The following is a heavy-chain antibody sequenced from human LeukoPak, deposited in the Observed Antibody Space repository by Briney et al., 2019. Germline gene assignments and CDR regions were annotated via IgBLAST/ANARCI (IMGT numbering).Heavy chain of an antibody. Sequence: GASVKVSCKASGYTFNNHYMYWVRQAPGQGLEWMGVINPSGGSTSYAQKFQGSVTMTRDTSTRTVYMEVNSLRSEDTAVYYCARQGTYSSAIGMGYWGQGTLVTVSS. V-gene: IGHV1-46*02. CDR2: INPSGGST. CDR3: ARQGTYSSAIGMGY. J-gene: IGHJ4*02. D-gene: IGHD6-19*01. CDR1: GYTFNNHY.